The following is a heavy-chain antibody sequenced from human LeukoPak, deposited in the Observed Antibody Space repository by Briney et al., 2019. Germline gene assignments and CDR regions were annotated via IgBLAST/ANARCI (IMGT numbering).Heavy chain of an antibody. CDR3: ATRDETRTRMFPPDS. CDR2: IHYSGDI. CDR1: GASVSSNNW. D-gene: IGHD1-1*01. Sequence: SETLSLTCAVSGASVSSNNWWTWVRQPPGKGLEWIGEIHYSGDIKYTPSLKTRVSLSMDTSRNRLSLNLNSVTVADTAVYYCATRDETRTRMFPPDSWGQGTRVTVSS. J-gene: IGHJ4*02. V-gene: IGHV4-4*02.